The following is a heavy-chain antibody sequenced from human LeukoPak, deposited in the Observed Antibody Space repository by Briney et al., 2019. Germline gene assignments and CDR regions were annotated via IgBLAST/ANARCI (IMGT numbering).Heavy chain of an antibody. V-gene: IGHV4-4*07. Sequence: SETLSLTCTVSGGSISSYYWSWIRQPAGKGLEWIGRIYTSGSTNYNPSLKSRVTMSVDTSKNQFSLKLSSVTAADTAVYYCARPLVVGTNDAFEIWGQGTMVTVSS. CDR2: IYTSGST. D-gene: IGHD3-22*01. CDR1: GGSISSYY. CDR3: ARPLVVGTNDAFEI. J-gene: IGHJ3*02.